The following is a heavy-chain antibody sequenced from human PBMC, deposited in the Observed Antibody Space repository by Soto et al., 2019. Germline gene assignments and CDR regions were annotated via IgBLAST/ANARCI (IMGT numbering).Heavy chain of an antibody. V-gene: IGHV3-30-3*01. J-gene: IGHJ5*02. CDR2: ISYDGSNK. Sequence: GGSLRLSCAASGFTFSSYAMHWVRQAPGKGLEWVAVISYDGSNKYYADSVKGRFTISRDNSKNTLYLQMNSLRAEDTAVYYCARNMVRGVFNWFDPWGQGTLVTVSS. D-gene: IGHD3-10*01. CDR1: GFTFSSYA. CDR3: ARNMVRGVFNWFDP.